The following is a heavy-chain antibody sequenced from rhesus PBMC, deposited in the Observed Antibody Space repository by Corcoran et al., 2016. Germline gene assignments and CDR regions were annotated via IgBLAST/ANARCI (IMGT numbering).Heavy chain of an antibody. CDR3: ARHLGSSYGWRFDV. CDR2: IHDITCNT. Sequence: QVQLQESGPAVVKPSETPSITCAVSGGSISSSHWWDWIRQPPGKGLEWTGGIHDITCNTVYSPSLKGRVTLSIDTSQNQFSLKLSSVTAADTAVYFCARHLGSSYGWRFDVWGAGVLVTVSS. V-gene: IGHV4-93*02. D-gene: IGHD6-43*01. J-gene: IGHJ5-1*01. CDR1: GGSISSSHW.